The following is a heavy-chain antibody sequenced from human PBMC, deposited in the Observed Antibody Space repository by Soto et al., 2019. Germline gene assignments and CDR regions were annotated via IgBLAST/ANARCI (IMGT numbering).Heavy chain of an antibody. V-gene: IGHV3-23*01. CDR2: ISGSDDST. D-gene: IGHD6-6*01. CDR1: GFTFSSYA. Sequence: PGGPLRLSFAASGFTFSSYAMSWVRQAPGKGLEWVSVISGSDDSTYYADSVKGRFTISRDNSKNTLYLQMNSLRSEDTAVYYCAKRSSSSTFDYWGQGTLVTVSS. J-gene: IGHJ4*02. CDR3: AKRSSSSTFDY.